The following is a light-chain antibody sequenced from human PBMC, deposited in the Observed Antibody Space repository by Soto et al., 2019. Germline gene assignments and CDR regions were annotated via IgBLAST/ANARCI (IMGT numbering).Light chain of an antibody. V-gene: IGLV2-14*01. Sequence: QSALTQPASVSGSPGQSITISCTGTSSDVGGYDYVSWYQQHPGKAPKLMIYKVSNRPSGVSNRFSGSKSGNTASLTISGLQAEDEVDYYCGSYTSSTTLVFGGGTKLTVL. CDR2: KVS. CDR3: GSYTSSTTLV. CDR1: SSDVGGYDY. J-gene: IGLJ2*01.